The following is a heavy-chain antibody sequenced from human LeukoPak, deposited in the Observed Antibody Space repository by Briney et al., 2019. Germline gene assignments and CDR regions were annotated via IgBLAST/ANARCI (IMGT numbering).Heavy chain of an antibody. CDR1: GGSISSYY. V-gene: IGHV4-4*07. CDR2: IYTSGST. D-gene: IGHD6-13*01. Sequence: SETLSLTCTVSGGSISSYYWSWIRQPAGKGLEWIGRIYTSGSTNYNPSLKSRVTMSVDTSKNQFSLKLSSVTAADTAVYYCARGLIAAAGRINWFDPWGQGTLVTVSS. J-gene: IGHJ5*02. CDR3: ARGLIAAAGRINWFDP.